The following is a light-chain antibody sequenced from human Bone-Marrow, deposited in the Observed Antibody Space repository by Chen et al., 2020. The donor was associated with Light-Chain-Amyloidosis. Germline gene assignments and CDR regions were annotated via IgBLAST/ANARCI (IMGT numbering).Light chain of an antibody. J-gene: IGLJ3*02. CDR3: QVWDRSSDRPV. CDR1: NIGSTS. V-gene: IGLV3-21*02. Sequence: SYVLTQPSSVSVAPGQTATIACGGNNIGSTSVHWYQQTPGQAPLLVVYDYSDRPSGIPERLAGSNSGNTATLTISRVAAGDEADYYCQVWDRSSDRPVFGGGTKLTVL. CDR2: DYS.